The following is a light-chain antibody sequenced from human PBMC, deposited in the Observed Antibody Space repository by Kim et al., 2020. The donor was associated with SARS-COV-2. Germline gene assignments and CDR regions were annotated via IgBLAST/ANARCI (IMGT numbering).Light chain of an antibody. Sequence: ASVGDRVTITCRASQGISSLLAWYQQKPGLAPKVLIYSASTLQSGVPSRFSGSGSGTDFTLTISSLQPEDFATYYCQQLSTYPLTFGGGTKVDIK. CDR3: QQLSTYPLT. CDR1: QGISSL. V-gene: IGKV1-9*01. CDR2: SAS. J-gene: IGKJ4*01.